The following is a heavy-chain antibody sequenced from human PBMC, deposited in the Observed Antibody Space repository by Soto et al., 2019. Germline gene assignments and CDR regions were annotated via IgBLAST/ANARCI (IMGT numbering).Heavy chain of an antibody. CDR3: VMVDNCVTPTPQDV. Sequence: QVQLVQSGDEVKKPGASVKVSCKASGYIFVNYGIAWVRQAPGQGLEWMGWISPYTGNTHSAPKVQGRLTMTTDTSTSTAYMDLGSLTSDDTAVYYCVMVDNCVTPTPQDVWGQGTTVTVSS. CDR2: ISPYTGNT. D-gene: IGHD5-12*01. V-gene: IGHV1-18*01. J-gene: IGHJ6*02. CDR1: GYIFVNYG.